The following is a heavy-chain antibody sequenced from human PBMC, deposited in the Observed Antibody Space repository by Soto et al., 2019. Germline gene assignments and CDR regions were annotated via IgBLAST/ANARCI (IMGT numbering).Heavy chain of an antibody. CDR1: GFTVSTKY. V-gene: IGHV3-66*01. J-gene: IGHJ4*02. CDR3: ARDPWAADY. Sequence: EVQLVESGGGLVQPGGSLRLSCAASGFTVSTKYMSWVRQAPGKGLEWVSVIYSGGSTFYADSVRGRFTISRDNSKNTVNLEMTSLRAEDTGVYYCARDPWAADYWGQGTLVTVSS. D-gene: IGHD3-16*01. CDR2: IYSGGST.